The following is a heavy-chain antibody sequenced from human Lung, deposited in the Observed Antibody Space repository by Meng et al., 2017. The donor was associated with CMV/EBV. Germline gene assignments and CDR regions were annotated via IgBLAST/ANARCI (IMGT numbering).Heavy chain of an antibody. Sequence: GSLRLSCAVYGGSFSGYYWSWIRQPPGKGLEWIGEINHSGSTNYNPSLKSRVTISVDTSKNQFSLKLSSVTAADTAVYYCAGEQGAFWGQGTLVTFSS. V-gene: IGHV4-34*01. CDR1: GGSFSGYY. CDR2: INHSGST. J-gene: IGHJ4*02. CDR3: AGEQGAF. D-gene: IGHD3-16*01.